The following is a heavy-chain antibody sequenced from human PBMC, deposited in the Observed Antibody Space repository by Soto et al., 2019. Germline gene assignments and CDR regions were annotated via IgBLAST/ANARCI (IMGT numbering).Heavy chain of an antibody. D-gene: IGHD6-13*01. V-gene: IGHV1-24*01. CDR2: FDPEDGET. Sequence: QVQLVQSGAAVKKPGASVKVSCKVSGYTLTELSMHWVRQAPGKGLEWMGGFDPEDGETIYAQKFQGRVTMTEDTSTDTAYMELGSLRSEDTAVYYCATQAAAGIGPYYYYYYMDVWGKGTTVTVSS. CDR1: GYTLTELS. CDR3: ATQAAAGIGPYYYYYYMDV. J-gene: IGHJ6*03.